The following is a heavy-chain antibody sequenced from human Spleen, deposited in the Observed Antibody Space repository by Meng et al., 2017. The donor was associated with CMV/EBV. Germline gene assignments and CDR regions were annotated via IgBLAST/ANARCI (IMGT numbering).Heavy chain of an antibody. V-gene: IGHV1-8*03. J-gene: IGHJ6*02. CDR2: MNPNSGNT. CDR1: GYTFTSYD. CDR3: ARDHSPPSGFWSGPSEKTNYYYYGMDV. Sequence: ASVKVSCKASGYTFTSYDINWVRQATGQGLEWMGWMNPNSGNTGYAQKFQGRVTITRNTSISTAYMELSSLRSEDTAVYYCARDHSPPSGFWSGPSEKTNYYYYGMDVWGQGTTVTVSS. D-gene: IGHD3-3*01.